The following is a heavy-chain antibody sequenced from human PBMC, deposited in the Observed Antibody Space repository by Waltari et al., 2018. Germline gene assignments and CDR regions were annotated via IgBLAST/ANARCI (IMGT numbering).Heavy chain of an antibody. CDR2: INPNSGGT. CDR1: GYTFTGYY. CDR3: ARDFPRSVVVTAISSDY. D-gene: IGHD2-21*02. J-gene: IGHJ4*02. Sequence: QVQLVQSGAEVKKPGASVKVSCKASGYTFTGYYMHWVRQAPGQGIEWMGWINPNSGGTNYAQKFQGRVTMTRDTSISTAYMELSRLRSDDTAVYYCARDFPRSVVVTAISSDYWGQGTLVTVSS. V-gene: IGHV1-2*02.